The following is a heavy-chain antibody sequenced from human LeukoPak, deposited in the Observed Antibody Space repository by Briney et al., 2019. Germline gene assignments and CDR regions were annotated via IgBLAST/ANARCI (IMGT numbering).Heavy chain of an antibody. CDR2: IYYSGST. CDR3: ARVLGYCSSTSCRHYYYYGMDV. V-gene: IGHV4-59*01. D-gene: IGHD2-2*01. Sequence: SETLSPTCTVSGGSISSYYWSWIRQPPGKGLEWIGYIYYSGSTNYNPSLKSRVTISVDTSKNQFSLKLSSVTAADTAVYYCARVLGYCSSTSCRHYYYYGMDVWGQGTTVTFSS. CDR1: GGSISSYY. J-gene: IGHJ6*02.